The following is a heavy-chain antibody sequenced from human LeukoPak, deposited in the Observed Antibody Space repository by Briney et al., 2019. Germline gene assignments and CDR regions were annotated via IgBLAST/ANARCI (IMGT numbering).Heavy chain of an antibody. CDR3: ARARGAVAAYFDY. CDR2: INHSGST. CDR1: GGSFSGYY. V-gene: IGHV4-34*01. D-gene: IGHD6-19*01. J-gene: IGHJ4*02. Sequence: SETLSLTCAVYGGSFSGYYWSWIRQPPGKGLEWIGEINHSGSTNYNPSLKSRVTISVDTSENQFSLKLSSVSAADTAVYFCARARGAVAAYFDYWGQGTLVTVSS.